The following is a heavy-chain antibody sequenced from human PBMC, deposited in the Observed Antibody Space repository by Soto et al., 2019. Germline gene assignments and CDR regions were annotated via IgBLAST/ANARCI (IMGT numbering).Heavy chain of an antibody. Sequence: QGQLVESGGGVVQPGRSLRLSCAASGFTFSSYGMHWVRQAPGKGLEWVAVIWYDGSNKYYADSVKGRFTISRDNSKNTLYLQMNSLRAEDTAVYYCAREVFRSSPNWFDPWGQGTLVTVSS. V-gene: IGHV3-33*01. J-gene: IGHJ5*02. CDR1: GFTFSSYG. D-gene: IGHD3-3*01. CDR2: IWYDGSNK. CDR3: AREVFRSSPNWFDP.